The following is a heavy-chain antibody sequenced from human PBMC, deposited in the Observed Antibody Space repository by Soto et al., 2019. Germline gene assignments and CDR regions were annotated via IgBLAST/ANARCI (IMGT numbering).Heavy chain of an antibody. Sequence: VSVKVSCKACGYAFTSYCFLWVRQAPGQGLEGMGWISVYNGNTNYAQKLPGRVTMTTAPSTSTAYMELRSLRSDDTAVYDCARAPKGKGRVVTRYAFDIWGQGTMVTVSS. V-gene: IGHV1-18*04. CDR3: ARAPKGKGRVVTRYAFDI. CDR2: ISVYNGNT. D-gene: IGHD2-21*02. CDR1: GYAFTSYC. J-gene: IGHJ3*02.